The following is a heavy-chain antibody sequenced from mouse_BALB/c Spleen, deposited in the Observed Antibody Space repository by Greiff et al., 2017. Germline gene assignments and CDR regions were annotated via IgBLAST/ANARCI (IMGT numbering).Heavy chain of an antibody. CDR3: ARSYGNYYFDY. Sequence: DVQLVESGGGLVQPGGSRKLSCAASGFTFSSFGMHWVRQAPEKGLEWVAYISSGSSTIYYTDTVKGRFTISRDNPKNTLFLQMTSLRSEDTAMYYCARSYGNYYFDYWGQGTTLTVSS. CDR1: GFTFSSFG. V-gene: IGHV5-17*02. CDR2: ISSGSSTI. D-gene: IGHD2-10*02. J-gene: IGHJ2*01.